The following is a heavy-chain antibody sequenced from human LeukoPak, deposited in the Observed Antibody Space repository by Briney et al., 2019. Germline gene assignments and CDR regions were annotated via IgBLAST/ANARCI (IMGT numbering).Heavy chain of an antibody. V-gene: IGHV1-8*01. CDR2: MNPNSGNT. CDR1: GYTFTSYD. CDR3: ARGGRARRYYYGMDV. J-gene: IGHJ6*02. Sequence: ASVKVSCKASGYTFTSYDINWVRQATGQGLEWMGWMNPNSGNTGYAQKFQGRVTMTRNTSISTAYMELSSLRSEDTAVYYCARGGRARRYYYGMDVWGQGTTVTVSS.